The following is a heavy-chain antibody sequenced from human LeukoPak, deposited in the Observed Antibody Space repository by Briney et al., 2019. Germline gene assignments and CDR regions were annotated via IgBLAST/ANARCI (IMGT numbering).Heavy chain of an antibody. D-gene: IGHD3-22*01. V-gene: IGHV5-51*01. CDR2: IYPHDSDT. Sequence: GESLKISCKGSGYSFTNYWIGWVRQMPGKGLEWMGIIYPHDSDTRYSPSFQDQVTISADKSINTAYLQWSSLEASDTAMYYCARPMIVDRAKRNFDYWGQGTLVTVSS. CDR1: GYSFTNYW. CDR3: ARPMIVDRAKRNFDY. J-gene: IGHJ4*02.